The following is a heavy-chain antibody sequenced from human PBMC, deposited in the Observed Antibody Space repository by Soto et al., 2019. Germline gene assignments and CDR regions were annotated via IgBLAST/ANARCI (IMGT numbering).Heavy chain of an antibody. J-gene: IGHJ4*02. Sequence: GGALRLSCSASGFTFSSYSMNWVRQAPGEGLEWVSSISSSISYIYYADSVKGRFTISRDNAKNSLYLQMNSLRAEDTAVYYCASYDFWSGYYSPDHFDYWGQGTLVTVSS. V-gene: IGHV3-21*01. D-gene: IGHD3-3*01. CDR1: GFTFSSYS. CDR3: ASYDFWSGYYSPDHFDY. CDR2: ISSSISYI.